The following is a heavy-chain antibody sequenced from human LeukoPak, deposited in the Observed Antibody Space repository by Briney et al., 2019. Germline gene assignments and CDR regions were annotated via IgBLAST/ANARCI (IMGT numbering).Heavy chain of an antibody. CDR2: IKEDGSEG. V-gene: IGHV3-7*04. CDR3: ARESLLGGIDY. D-gene: IGHD3-16*01. J-gene: IGHJ4*02. Sequence: GGSLRPSCAVSGFTFSSYWMTWVRQAPGKGLEWVATIKEDGSEGYYVDSVKGRFTISRDNAKSSLYLQMNSLRVEDTSVYYCARESLLGGIDYWGQGTLVTVSS. CDR1: GFTFSSYW.